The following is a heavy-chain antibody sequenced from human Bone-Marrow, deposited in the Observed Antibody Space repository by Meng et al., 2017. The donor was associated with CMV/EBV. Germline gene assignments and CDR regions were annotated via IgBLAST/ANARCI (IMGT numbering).Heavy chain of an antibody. D-gene: IGHD2-2*01. CDR1: GFTFSSYG. Sequence: GESLKISCAASGFTFSSYGMHWVRQAPGKGLEWVAVIWYDGNNKYYADSVKGRFTISRDNSKNTLYLQMNSLRAEDTAVYYCAKDPLCSTRCPYGGSRYYYGMDVWGQGTTVTVSS. CDR3: AKDPLCSTRCPYGGSRYYYGMDV. CDR2: IWYDGNNK. J-gene: IGHJ6*02. V-gene: IGHV3-30*02.